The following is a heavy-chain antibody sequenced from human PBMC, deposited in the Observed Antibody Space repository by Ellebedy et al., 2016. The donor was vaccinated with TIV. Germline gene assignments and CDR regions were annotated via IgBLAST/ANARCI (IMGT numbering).Heavy chain of an antibody. J-gene: IGHJ5*01. CDR3: ARRGSYGDYAVHVNSWFDS. D-gene: IGHD4-17*01. CDR2: IYQDGSDQ. CDR1: GFSFRSYW. V-gene: IGHV3-7*01. Sequence: GESLKISCAASGFSFRSYWMSWVRQAPGKGLEWVANIYQDGSDQYYVDSVKGRFTISRDNANKSLFPQMNNLRVEDTAVYYCARRGSYGDYAVHVNSWFDSWGQGTPVSVSP.